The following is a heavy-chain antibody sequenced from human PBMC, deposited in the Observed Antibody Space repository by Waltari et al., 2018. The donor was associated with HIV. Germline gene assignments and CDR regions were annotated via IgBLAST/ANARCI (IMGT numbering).Heavy chain of an antibody. CDR1: GFTFSSYW. V-gene: IGHV3-74*01. D-gene: IGHD2-2*02. J-gene: IGHJ6*02. CDR2: INTDGSST. CDR3: ARGGHCSGISCYTGDYSYGLDV. Sequence: PGGSLRLSCAASGFTFSSYWIHWVRQAPGKGLVWVSRINTDGSSTSYADSVKGRFTISRDNAKNTLYLQMNSLRAEDTAVYYCARGGHCSGISCYTGDYSYGLDVWGQGTTVTVSS.